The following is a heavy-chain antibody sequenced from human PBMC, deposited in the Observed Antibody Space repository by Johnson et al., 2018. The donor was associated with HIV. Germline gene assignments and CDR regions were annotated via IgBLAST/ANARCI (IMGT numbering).Heavy chain of an antibody. J-gene: IGHJ3*02. D-gene: IGHD1-26*01. CDR2: IRYDGSNK. CDR3: ARDAPDSGSYHAFDI. V-gene: IGHV3-30*02. Sequence: HVQLVESGGGVVQPGRSLRLSCAASGFTFSSYGMHWVRQAPGNGLEWVAFIRYDGSNKYYADSVKLRLTISRDNSKNTLYLQMNSLRAEDTAVYYCARDAPDSGSYHAFDIWGQGTMVTVSS. CDR1: GFTFSSYG.